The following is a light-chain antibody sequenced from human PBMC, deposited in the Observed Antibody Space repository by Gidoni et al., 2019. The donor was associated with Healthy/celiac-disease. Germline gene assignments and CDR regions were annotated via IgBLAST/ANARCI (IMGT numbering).Light chain of an antibody. CDR3: QQSYSTLYT. CDR1: QSISSY. J-gene: IGKJ2*01. Sequence: DIQMTQSPSSLSASVGDRVTITCRASQSISSYLNWYQQKPGKAPKLLIYAASSLQSGVPSRFSGSGSGTDFTLTISSLQPEDFATYSCQQSYSTLYTFGQWTKLEIK. CDR2: AAS. V-gene: IGKV1-39*01.